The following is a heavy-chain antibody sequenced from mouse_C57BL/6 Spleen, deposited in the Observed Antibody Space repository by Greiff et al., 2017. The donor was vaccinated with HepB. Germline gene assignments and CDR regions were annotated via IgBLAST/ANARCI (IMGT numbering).Heavy chain of an antibody. D-gene: IGHD1-1*01. J-gene: IGHJ2*01. Sequence: QVQLQQPGAELVKPGASVKLSCKASGYTFTSYWMHWVKQRPGQGLEWIGMIHPNSGSTNYNEKFKSKATLTVDKSSSTAYMQLSSLTSEDSAVYYCARRGTTVGDFDYWGQGTTLTVSS. CDR3: ARRGTTVGDFDY. CDR1: GYTFTSYW. CDR2: IHPNSGST. V-gene: IGHV1-64*01.